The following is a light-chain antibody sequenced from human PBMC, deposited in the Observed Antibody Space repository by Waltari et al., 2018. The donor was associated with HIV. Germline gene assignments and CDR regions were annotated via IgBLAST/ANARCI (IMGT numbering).Light chain of an antibody. Sequence: EIVMTQSPATLSVSPGERATLSCRSSQSVSSNLAWYQQKPGQAPRVLIYGASTRATGIPDRFSGSGSGTEFTLTISSLQCEDFAVYYCQQYNNWPMYTFGQGTKLETK. J-gene: IGKJ2*01. CDR2: GAS. V-gene: IGKV3-15*01. CDR3: QQYNNWPMYT. CDR1: QSVSSN.